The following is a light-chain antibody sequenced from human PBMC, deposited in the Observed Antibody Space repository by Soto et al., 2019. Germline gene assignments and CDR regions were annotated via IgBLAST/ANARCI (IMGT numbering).Light chain of an antibody. CDR2: EDN. J-gene: IGLJ3*02. Sequence: QSVLTQPPSVSAAPGQKVTIFCSGSSSNIGNNYISWYQQLPGTAPKMIMYEDNKRHSGIPDRFSGSRSGTSASLGITGLQAGDEADYYCGTWDSSLNAWVFGGGTKLTVL. CDR1: SSNIGNNY. CDR3: GTWDSSLNAWV. V-gene: IGLV1-51*02.